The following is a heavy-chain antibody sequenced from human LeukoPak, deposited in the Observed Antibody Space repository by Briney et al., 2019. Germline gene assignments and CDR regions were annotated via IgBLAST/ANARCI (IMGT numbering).Heavy chain of an antibody. J-gene: IGHJ4*02. CDR3: ARDSGGTMVRGVIINYFDY. CDR2: ISYDGSNK. CDR1: GFTFSSYG. V-gene: IGHV3-30*03. Sequence: GGSLRLSCAASGFTFSSYGMHWVRQAPGKGLEWVAVISYDGSNKYYADSVKGRFTISRDNSKNTLYLQMNSLRAEDTAVYYCARDSGGTMVRGVIINYFDYWGQGTLVTVSS. D-gene: IGHD3-10*01.